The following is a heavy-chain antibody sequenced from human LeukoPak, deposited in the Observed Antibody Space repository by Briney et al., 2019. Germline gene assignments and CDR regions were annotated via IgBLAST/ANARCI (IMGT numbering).Heavy chain of an antibody. J-gene: IGHJ6*02. D-gene: IGHD3-16*01. CDR3: ARGGGLDV. Sequence: GGSLRLSCAVSEFTFSTYWMHWVRQASGRGLVWVSRINSDGSSTYYADSVKGRFTISRDNAKNSLYLQMSNLRAEDTAVYFCARGGGLDVWGQGATVTVSS. CDR1: EFTFSTYW. V-gene: IGHV3-74*01. CDR2: INSDGSST.